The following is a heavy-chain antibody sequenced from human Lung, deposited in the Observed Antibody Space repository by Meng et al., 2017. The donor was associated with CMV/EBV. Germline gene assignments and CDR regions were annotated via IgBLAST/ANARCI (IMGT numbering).Heavy chain of an antibody. V-gene: IGHV3-11*06. D-gene: IGHD1-26*01. Sequence: VELGEAGGGLVKPGGSLRRPCAASGFNFSDYYMSWIRQAPGKGLEWVSYISSSSSYTNYADSVKGRFTISRDNAKNSLYLQMNSLRAEDTAVYYCVRAGVGTGSSGVYWGQGTLVTVSS. J-gene: IGHJ4*02. CDR1: GFNFSDYY. CDR3: VRAGVGTGSSGVY. CDR2: ISSSSSYT.